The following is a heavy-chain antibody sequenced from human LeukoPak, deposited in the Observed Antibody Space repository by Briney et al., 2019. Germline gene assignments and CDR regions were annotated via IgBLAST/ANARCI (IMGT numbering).Heavy chain of an antibody. CDR2: IYSGGST. CDR3: AADGPWGSAQGYYYYYCMAV. CDR1: GFTVSSNY. J-gene: IGHJ6*02. Sequence: GGSLRLSCAASGFTVSSNYMSWVRQAPGKGLEWVSVIYSGGSTYYSDSVKGGLTISTDNSKNKLFLQMNSMRAADTAVYYCAADGPWGSAQGYYYYYCMAVWSQGTTVTVYS. V-gene: IGHV3-66*01. D-gene: IGHD7-27*01.